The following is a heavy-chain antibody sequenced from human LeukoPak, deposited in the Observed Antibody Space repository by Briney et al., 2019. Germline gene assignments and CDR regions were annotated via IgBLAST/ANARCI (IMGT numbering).Heavy chain of an antibody. D-gene: IGHD4-17*01. V-gene: IGHV4-34*01. CDR2: INHSGST. J-gene: IGHJ4*02. Sequence: SETLSLTCAVYGGSFSGYYWSWIRQPPGKGLEWIGEINHSGSTNYNPSLKSRVTISVDTSKNQFSLKLSSVTAADTAVYYCARDDYGNRVFDYWGQGTLVTVSS. CDR3: ARDDYGNRVFDY. CDR1: GGSFSGYY.